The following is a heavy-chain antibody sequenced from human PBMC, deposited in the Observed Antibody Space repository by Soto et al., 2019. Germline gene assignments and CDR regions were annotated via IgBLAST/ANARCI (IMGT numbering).Heavy chain of an antibody. CDR1: GFTFSSYA. Sequence: EVQLLESGGGLVQPGGSLRLSCAASGFTFSSYAMSWVRQAPGKELEWVSAISGSGGSTYYADSVKGRFTISRDNSKNTLYLQMNSLRAEDTAVYYCANWPNQDYGDYLVDYWGQGTLVTVSS. J-gene: IGHJ4*02. D-gene: IGHD4-17*01. V-gene: IGHV3-23*01. CDR2: ISGSGGST. CDR3: ANWPNQDYGDYLVDY.